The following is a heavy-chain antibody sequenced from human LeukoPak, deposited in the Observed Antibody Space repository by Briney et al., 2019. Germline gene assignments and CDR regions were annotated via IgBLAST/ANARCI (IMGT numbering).Heavy chain of an antibody. J-gene: IGHJ3*02. V-gene: IGHV1-46*01. CDR1: GYTFTSYY. Sequence: GASVKVSCKASGYTFTSYYMHWVRQAPGQGLEWMGIINPSGGSTSYAQKFQGRVTMTRDMSTGTVYMELSSLRSEDTAVYYCARGNYYDSSGQTAFDIWGQGTMVTVSS. CDR3: ARGNYYDSSGQTAFDI. D-gene: IGHD3-22*01. CDR2: INPSGGST.